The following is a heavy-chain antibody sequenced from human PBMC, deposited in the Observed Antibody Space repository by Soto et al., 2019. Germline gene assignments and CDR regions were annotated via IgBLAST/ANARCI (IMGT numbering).Heavy chain of an antibody. D-gene: IGHD3-16*01. V-gene: IGHV1-18*01. CDR2: INGYNVNT. CDR3: ARMGDVPYYYYGMDV. Sequence: GASVKVSCKASGYTFTSYGISWVRQAPGQGLEWMGWINGYNVNTNHAQKLQGRVTMSTDTSTSTAYMESRSLRSDDSAVYYCARMGDVPYYYYGMDVWGQGTTVTLSS. J-gene: IGHJ6*02. CDR1: GYTFTSYG.